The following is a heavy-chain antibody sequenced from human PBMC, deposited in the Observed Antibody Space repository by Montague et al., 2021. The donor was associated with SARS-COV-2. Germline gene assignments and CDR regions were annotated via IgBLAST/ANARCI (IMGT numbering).Heavy chain of an antibody. CDR3: ARAGGGRAVLIITYHYYHGMDV. V-gene: IGHV4-34*01. D-gene: IGHD2-8*01. CDR2: INHDGST. Sequence: SETLSLTCAVYGSSFNDYFWTWIRQPPGKGLEWIGEINHDGSTNYNPSLKSRLTISVDTSKNQFSLNLTSVTAADAAVYYCARAGGGRAVLIITYHYYHGMDVWGQGTTVTVSS. CDR1: GSSFNDYF. J-gene: IGHJ6*02.